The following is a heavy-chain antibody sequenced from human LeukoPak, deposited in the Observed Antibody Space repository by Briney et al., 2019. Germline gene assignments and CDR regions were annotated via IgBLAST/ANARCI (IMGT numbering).Heavy chain of an antibody. J-gene: IGHJ4*02. V-gene: IGHV3-7*01. D-gene: IGHD3-10*01. CDR1: GFTFTTYW. CDR3: VRGGYSSFDY. Sequence: PGGSLRLSCAASGFTFTTYWMSWVRQAPGKGLEWVANIKQDGSAKNYVDSVRGRFTVSRDNAKNLLYLQMNSLRVEDMALYYCVRGGYSSFDYWGQGTLVTVSS. CDR2: IKQDGSAK.